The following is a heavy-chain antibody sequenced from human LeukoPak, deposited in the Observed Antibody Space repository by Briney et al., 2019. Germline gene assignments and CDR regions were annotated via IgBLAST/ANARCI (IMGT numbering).Heavy chain of an antibody. D-gene: IGHD3-16*01. CDR1: GFTFSSYW. CDR3: ARVGGGVVTDYYYYYMDV. CDR2: INSEGSST. J-gene: IGHJ6*03. Sequence: GGSLRLSCAASGFTFSSYWMHWVRQAPGKGLVWVSRINSEGSSTTYADSVRGRFTISRDNGKSTLYLHMNSLRAEDTAVYYCARVGGGVVTDYYYYYMDVWGKGTTVTVSS. V-gene: IGHV3-74*01.